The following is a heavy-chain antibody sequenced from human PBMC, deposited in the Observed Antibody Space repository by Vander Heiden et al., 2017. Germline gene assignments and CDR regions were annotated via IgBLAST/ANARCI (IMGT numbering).Heavy chain of an antibody. CDR1: GFRHGDYA. J-gene: IGHJ6*02. CDR3: TKDIRPGGADV. D-gene: IGHD1-26*01. V-gene: IGHV3-9*01. CDR2: IGWNSAAV. Sequence: EVQLVESGGGLVQLGRSLGLSCVWSGFRHGDYALPWVREDPGEGLEWVSGIGWNSAAVGYADSVKGRFTVSRDNAKNSLYMQMNSLRVEDTAFYYYTKDIRPGGADVWGQGTTVIVSS.